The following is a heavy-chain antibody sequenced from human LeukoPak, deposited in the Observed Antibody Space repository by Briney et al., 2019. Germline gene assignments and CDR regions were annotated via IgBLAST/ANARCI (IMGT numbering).Heavy chain of an antibody. Sequence: GASLRLSCAASGFTFSSYAMSWVRQAPGKGLEWVSAISGSGGSTYYADPVKGRFTISRDNSKNTLYLQMNSLRAEDTAVYYCAKDRSYSSSWYGDYWGQGTLVTVSS. D-gene: IGHD6-13*01. CDR1: GFTFSSYA. J-gene: IGHJ4*02. CDR2: ISGSGGST. CDR3: AKDRSYSSSWYGDY. V-gene: IGHV3-23*01.